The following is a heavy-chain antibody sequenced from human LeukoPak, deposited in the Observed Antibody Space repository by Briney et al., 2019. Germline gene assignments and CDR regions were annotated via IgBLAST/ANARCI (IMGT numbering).Heavy chain of an antibody. CDR2: ISYDGSNK. J-gene: IGHJ4*02. D-gene: IGHD6-19*01. CDR3: AKDMAVAATQPNY. CDR1: GFTFSSYG. Sequence: GRSLRLSCAASGFTFSSYGMHWVRQAPGKGLEWVAVISYDGSNKYYADSVKGRFTISRDNSKNTLYLQMNSLRAEDTAVYYCAKDMAVAATQPNYWGQGTLVTVSS. V-gene: IGHV3-30*18.